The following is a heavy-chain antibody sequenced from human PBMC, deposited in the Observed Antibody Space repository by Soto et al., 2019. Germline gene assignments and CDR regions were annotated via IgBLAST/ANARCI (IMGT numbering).Heavy chain of an antibody. V-gene: IGHV5-10-1*01. CDR1: GYSFSNYW. D-gene: IGHD1-26*01. CDR2: VDPYDSNT. CDR3: ARRRIVDGDISWLDS. J-gene: IGHJ5*01. Sequence: EVQLVQSGAEVKKPGESLKISCKGSGYSFSNYWIIWVRRMPGKGLEWMGTVDPYDSNTNYSPSFKGHVTISADRSISTAYLQWSSLKASDTAMYYCARRRIVDGDISWLDSWGQGTLVTVSS.